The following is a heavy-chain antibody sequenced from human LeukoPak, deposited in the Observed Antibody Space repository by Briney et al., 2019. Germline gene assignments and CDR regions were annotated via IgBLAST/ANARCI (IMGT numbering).Heavy chain of an antibody. CDR2: MTGDGATT. CDR3: ARRAGIYSHPYDY. J-gene: IGHJ4*02. CDR1: GFTFRNYG. V-gene: IGHV3-23*01. Sequence: GGTLRLSCAASGFTFRNYGMSWVRQAPGKGLEWVSAMTGDGATTYYADSMKGRFTISRDNSKNTLYLQINSLGAEDTAVYYCARRAGIYSHPYDYWGQGTLVTVSS. D-gene: IGHD1-14*01.